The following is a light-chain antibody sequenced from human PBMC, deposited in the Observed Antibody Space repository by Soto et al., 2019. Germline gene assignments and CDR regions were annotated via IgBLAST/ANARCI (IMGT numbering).Light chain of an antibody. CDR2: STA. CDR3: MQALQSPWT. Sequence: EIVLTQSPLSLPVTPGEPASISCRSSQSLLHSDGYTFLVWYLQRPGQSPKLLIFSTANRASGVPDRFSGSGSGTDFTLKISRVEPEDLGVYYCMQALQSPWTFGQGTQVEIK. CDR1: QSLLHSDGYTF. J-gene: IGKJ1*01. V-gene: IGKV2-28*01.